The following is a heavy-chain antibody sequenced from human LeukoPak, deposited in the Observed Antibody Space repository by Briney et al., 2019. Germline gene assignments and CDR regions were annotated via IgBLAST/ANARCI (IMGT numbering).Heavy chain of an antibody. CDR2: INPSGGST. CDR3: ARDDDYVWGSYRYTALLDY. Sequence: ASVKVSCKASGYTFTTYYMHWVRQAPGQGLEWMGIINPSGGSTSYAQKFQGRVTMTRDTSTSTVYMELSSLRSEDTAVYYCARDDDYVWGSYRYTALLDYWGQGTLVTVSS. V-gene: IGHV1-46*01. J-gene: IGHJ4*02. D-gene: IGHD3-16*02. CDR1: GYTFTTYY.